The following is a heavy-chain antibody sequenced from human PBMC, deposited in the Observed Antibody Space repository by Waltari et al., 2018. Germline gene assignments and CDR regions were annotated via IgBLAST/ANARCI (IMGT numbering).Heavy chain of an antibody. J-gene: IGHJ4*02. CDR2: ISGSGATP. V-gene: IGHV3-23*01. D-gene: IGHD3-16*02. Sequence: EVQLLESAGGLVQPGGALRLSCAASGFSFMGYAMSWVRQAPGEGLCWVASISGSGATPFYADSVKGRFTIVRDNSRDTVYLQMNSLTVDDSAVYYCAKGSRGYTNYFFDYWGQGALVTVSS. CDR3: AKGSRGYTNYFFDY. CDR1: GFSFMGYA.